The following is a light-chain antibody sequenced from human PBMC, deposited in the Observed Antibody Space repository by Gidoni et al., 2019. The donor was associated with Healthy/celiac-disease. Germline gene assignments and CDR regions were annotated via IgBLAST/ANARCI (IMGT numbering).Light chain of an antibody. CDR1: QSISSY. CDR3: QQSYSTPYT. J-gene: IGKJ2*01. V-gene: IGKV1-39*01. CDR2: AAS. Sequence: IQMTQSPSSLSASPGDRVTITCRASQSISSYLNWYQQKPGKAPKLLIYAASSLQSGVPSRFSGSGSGTDFTLTISSLQPEDFATYYCQQSYSTPYTFGQGTKLEIK.